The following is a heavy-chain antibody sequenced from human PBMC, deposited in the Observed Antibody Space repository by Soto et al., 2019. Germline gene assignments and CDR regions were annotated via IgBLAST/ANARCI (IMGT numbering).Heavy chain of an antibody. CDR2: IKQDGSEK. CDR3: AREGCSGGSCYSIFYFDY. J-gene: IGHJ4*02. Sequence: GGSLRLSCAASGFTFSSYWMSWVRQAPGKGLEWVANIKQDGSEKYYVDSVKGRFTISRANAKNSLYLQMNSLRAEDTAVYYCAREGCSGGSCYSIFYFDYWGQGTLVTVSS. CDR1: GFTFSSYW. D-gene: IGHD2-15*01. V-gene: IGHV3-7*01.